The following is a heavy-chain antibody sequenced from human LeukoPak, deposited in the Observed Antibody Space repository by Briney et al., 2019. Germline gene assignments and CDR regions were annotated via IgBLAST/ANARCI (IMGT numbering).Heavy chain of an antibody. V-gene: IGHV1-18*01. CDR3: ARVWCSSTSCSPNYYFDY. CDR2: ISAYNGNT. J-gene: IGHJ4*02. Sequence: ASVKVSCKASGYTFTSYGISWVRQAPGQGLEWMGWISAYNGNTNYAQKLQGRVTMTTDTSTSTAYMELRSLRSDDTAVYYRARVWCSSTSCSPNYYFDYWGQGTLVTVSS. D-gene: IGHD2-2*01. CDR1: GYTFTSYG.